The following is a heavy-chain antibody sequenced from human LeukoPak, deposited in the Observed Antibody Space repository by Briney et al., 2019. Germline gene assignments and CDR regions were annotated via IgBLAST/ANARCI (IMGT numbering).Heavy chain of an antibody. V-gene: IGHV1-8*01. CDR2: MNPNSGNT. D-gene: IGHD3-10*01. CDR1: GYTFTNYD. CDR3: ARGSSGDYSVSGSAWFDP. Sequence: ASVKVSCKASGYTFTNYDINWVRLATGQGLEWMGWMNPNSGNTGYAQKFRGRVTMTRNTSVSTAYMDLSSLRSEDTAVYYCARGSSGDYSVSGSAWFDPWGQGTLVTVSS. J-gene: IGHJ5*02.